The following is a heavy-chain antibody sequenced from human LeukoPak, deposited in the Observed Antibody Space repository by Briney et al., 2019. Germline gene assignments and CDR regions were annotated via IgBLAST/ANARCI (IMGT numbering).Heavy chain of an antibody. Sequence: TGGSLRLSCAASGFTFSSYAMHWVRQAPGKGLEWVSYISSSGSTIYYADSVKGRFTISRDNAKNSLYLQMNSLRAEDTAVYYCAREGIAAVGYWGQGTLVTVSS. CDR3: AREGIAAVGY. CDR2: ISSSGSTI. J-gene: IGHJ4*02. D-gene: IGHD6-13*01. V-gene: IGHV3-48*04. CDR1: GFTFSSYA.